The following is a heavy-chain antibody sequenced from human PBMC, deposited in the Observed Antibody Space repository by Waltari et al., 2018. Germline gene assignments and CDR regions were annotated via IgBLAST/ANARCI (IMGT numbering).Heavy chain of an antibody. CDR3: ARSFGGSGSYKFDF. V-gene: IGHV4-39*02. D-gene: IGHD3-10*01. CDR2: VYYNGNV. Sequence: QLQLQESGPRLVTSSETLYLTSTVSGGSIRPSTHHWAWLRQTPGTGPVWIGRVYYNGNVYYNPSLESRVTMSVDTSKNHFSLDLESVTTPDTSIYFCARSFGGSGSYKFDFWGQGILVTVSS. CDR1: GGSIRPSTHH. J-gene: IGHJ4*02.